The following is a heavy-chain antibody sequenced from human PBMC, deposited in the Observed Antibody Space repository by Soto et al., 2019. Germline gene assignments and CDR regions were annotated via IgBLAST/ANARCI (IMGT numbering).Heavy chain of an antibody. D-gene: IGHD3-16*01. J-gene: IGHJ5*02. CDR2: IYVSGST. Sequence: DVQLVECGGGLVQPGGSLRHSCAASGVTVTLNYMSWVRQAPGKGLEWVSIIYVSGSTYYADSVKGRFTISRDSSKNTLYLQMNSLRVEDTAVYYCARDYSVSGSYAPWFDPRGQGTLVSVSS. CDR1: GVTVTLNY. CDR3: ARDYSVSGSYAPWFDP. V-gene: IGHV3-66*01.